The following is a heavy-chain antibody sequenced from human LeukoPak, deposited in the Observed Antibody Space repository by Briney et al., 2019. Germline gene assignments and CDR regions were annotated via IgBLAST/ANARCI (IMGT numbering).Heavy chain of an antibody. CDR2: IKEDGSEK. Sequence: GGSLRLSCAASGFTFSSYWMSWVRQAPGKGLEWVANIKEDGSEKYYVDSVKGRFTISRDNAKSSLFLQMNSLRAEDTAVYYCARASITAASWDWGQGTLVTVSS. D-gene: IGHD6-13*01. CDR3: ARASITAASWD. J-gene: IGHJ4*02. V-gene: IGHV3-7*01. CDR1: GFTFSSYW.